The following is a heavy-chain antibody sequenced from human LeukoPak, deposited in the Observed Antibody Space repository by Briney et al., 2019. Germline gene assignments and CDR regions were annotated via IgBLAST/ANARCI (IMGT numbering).Heavy chain of an antibody. CDR3: ARANFLYCSSTTCLFDY. V-gene: IGHV1-2*02. CDR2: INPNSGDT. Sequence: ASVKVSCEASGYTFTDYYMHWVRQAPGQRFEWMGWINPNSGDTNYAQKFQGRVTMTRDTSISTAHMELSRLRSDDTAVYYCARANFLYCSSTTCLFDYWGQGTLVIVSS. CDR1: GYTFTDYY. J-gene: IGHJ4*02. D-gene: IGHD2-2*01.